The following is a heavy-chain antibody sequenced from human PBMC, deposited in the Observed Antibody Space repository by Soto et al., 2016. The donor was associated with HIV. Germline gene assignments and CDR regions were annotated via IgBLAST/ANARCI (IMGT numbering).Heavy chain of an antibody. CDR1: GFTFSRYA. V-gene: IGHV3-30*04. J-gene: IGHJ4*02. CDR3: AKVPVEYSRTWFFFDY. CDR2: ILYDGSGK. D-gene: IGHD6-13*01. Sequence: VQLVESGGGVVQPGRSLRLSCAASGFTFSRYAIHWVRQAPGKGLEWVAVILYDGSGKNYADSVKGRFTISRDNSMDTLFLQMDSLRTEDTAVYYCAKVPVEYSRTWFFFDYWGQGTLVTVSS.